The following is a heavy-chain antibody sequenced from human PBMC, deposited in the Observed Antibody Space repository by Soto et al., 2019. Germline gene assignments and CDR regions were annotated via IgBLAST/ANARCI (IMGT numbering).Heavy chain of an antibody. V-gene: IGHV4-31*03. Sequence: QVQLQESGPGLVKPSQTLSLTCTVSGGSISSGGYYWSWIRQHPGKGLEWIGYIYYSGSTYYNPSLKSRVTISVDTSKNQFSLNLSSVTAADTAVYYCARLTTRSFRQNGLDVWGQGTTVTVSS. D-gene: IGHD1-26*01. CDR2: IYYSGST. CDR3: ARLTTRSFRQNGLDV. CDR1: GGSISSGGYY. J-gene: IGHJ6*01.